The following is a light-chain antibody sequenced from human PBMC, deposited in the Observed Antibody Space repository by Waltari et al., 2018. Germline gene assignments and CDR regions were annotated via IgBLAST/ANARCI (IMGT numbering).Light chain of an antibody. J-gene: IGLJ3*02. CDR2: NKD. CDR3: AAWDDSLNGL. V-gene: IGLV1-44*01. Sequence: QSVLTQPPSASGTPGQTVTISCSGSSSNIGTNAVHWYQQLPGTAPRLLIFNKDQRLAGVPDRFSASKSGTSASLAISGLQSEDEADYYWAAWDDSLNGLFGGGTKLTVL. CDR1: SSNIGTNA.